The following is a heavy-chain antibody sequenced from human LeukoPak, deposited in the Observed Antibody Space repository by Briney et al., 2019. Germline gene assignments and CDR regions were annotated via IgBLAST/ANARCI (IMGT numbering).Heavy chain of an antibody. D-gene: IGHD1-26*01. Sequence: GGSLRLSCAASGFTFSSYEMNWVRQAPGKGLEWVSYISRSGSTIYYADSVKGRFTISRENAKNSLYLQMNSLRAEDKAVYYCARDREGDIVGAPGAFDIWGQGTMVTVSA. CDR1: GFTFSSYE. V-gene: IGHV3-48*03. CDR2: ISRSGSTI. CDR3: ARDREGDIVGAPGAFDI. J-gene: IGHJ3*02.